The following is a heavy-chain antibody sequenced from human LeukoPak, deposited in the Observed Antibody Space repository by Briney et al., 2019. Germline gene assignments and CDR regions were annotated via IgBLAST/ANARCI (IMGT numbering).Heavy chain of an antibody. J-gene: IGHJ4*02. CDR2: IRSSGDNT. CDR3: VKGSAYFYGSGTHFDY. CDR1: GFTFASYA. D-gene: IGHD3-10*01. Sequence: GGSLRLSCSASGFTFASYAMYWVRQAPGKGLEYVSAIRSSGDNTHYADSVKGRFTISRDNSKNTLYLQMSSLRAEDTAVYYCVKGSAYFYGSGTHFDYWGQGTLVTVSS. V-gene: IGHV3-64D*06.